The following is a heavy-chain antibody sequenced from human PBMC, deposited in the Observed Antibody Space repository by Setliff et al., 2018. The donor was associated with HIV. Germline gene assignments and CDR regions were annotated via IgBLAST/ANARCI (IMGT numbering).Heavy chain of an antibody. V-gene: IGHV3-74*01. Sequence: GGSLRLSCAASGFPFSRYWMHWVRQAPGQGLVWVSGINNDTTTTTYADSVKGRFSISRDNAKNTLYLQMNGLRGEDTAVYSCAMFSSSSGWGQGTQVTVSS. CDR1: GFPFSRYW. CDR3: AMFSSSSG. D-gene: IGHD6-6*01. CDR2: INNDTTTT. J-gene: IGHJ4*02.